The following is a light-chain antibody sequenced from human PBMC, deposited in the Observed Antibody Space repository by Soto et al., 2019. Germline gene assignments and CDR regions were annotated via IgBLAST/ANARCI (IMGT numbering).Light chain of an antibody. Sequence: AIQMTQSPSSLSASVGDRVTITCRASQGIRSDLGWYQQKPGKAPKLPIFAASSLQSGVPSRFSGSGSGTDFTLTISSLQPEDFATYYCLQNYNYPRAFGQGTKVEIK. CDR2: AAS. CDR1: QGIRSD. J-gene: IGKJ1*01. CDR3: LQNYNYPRA. V-gene: IGKV1-6*01.